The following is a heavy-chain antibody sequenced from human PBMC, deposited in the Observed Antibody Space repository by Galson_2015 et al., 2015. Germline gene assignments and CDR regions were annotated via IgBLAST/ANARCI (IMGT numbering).Heavy chain of an antibody. D-gene: IGHD6-6*01. CDR3: AKDRQLVLSYFDY. CDR2: ISGSGGST. J-gene: IGHJ4*02. CDR1: GFTLSSYA. V-gene: IGHV3-23*01. Sequence: SLRLSCAASGFTLSSYAMSWVRQAPGKGLEWVSAISGSGGSTYYADSVKGRFTISRDNSKNTLYLQMNSLRAEDTAVYYCAKDRQLVLSYFDYWGQGTLVTVSS.